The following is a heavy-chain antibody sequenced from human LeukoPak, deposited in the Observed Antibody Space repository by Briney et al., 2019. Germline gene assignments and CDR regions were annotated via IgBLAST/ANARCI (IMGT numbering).Heavy chain of an antibody. J-gene: IGHJ4*02. CDR3: ARDGLIDSSGWYGY. V-gene: IGHV3-7*01. CDR2: IKQDGSEK. D-gene: IGHD6-19*01. CDR1: GFTFSSYA. Sequence: PGGSLRLSCAASGFTFSSYAMHWVRQAPGKGLEWVANIKQDGSEKYYVDSVKGRFTISRDNAKNSLYLQMNSLRAEDTAVYYCARDGLIDSSGWYGYWGQGTLVTVSS.